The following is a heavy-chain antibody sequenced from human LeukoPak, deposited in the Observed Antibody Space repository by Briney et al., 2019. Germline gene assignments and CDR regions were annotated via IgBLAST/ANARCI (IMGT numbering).Heavy chain of an antibody. CDR3: ARVPDPPYGSGERWFDP. D-gene: IGHD3-10*01. CDR2: IYSGGST. Sequence: AGGSLRLSCAASGFTVSSKYMSWVRQAPGKGLEWVSVIYSGGSTYYADSVKGRFTISRDNSKNTLYLQMNSLRAEDTAVYYCARVPDPPYGSGERWFDPWGQGTLVTVSS. V-gene: IGHV3-53*01. CDR1: GFTVSSKY. J-gene: IGHJ5*02.